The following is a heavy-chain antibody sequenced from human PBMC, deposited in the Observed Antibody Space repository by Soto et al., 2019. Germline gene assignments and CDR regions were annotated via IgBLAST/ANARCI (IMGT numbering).Heavy chain of an antibody. V-gene: IGHV3-23*01. J-gene: IGHJ3*02. CDR2: ISGSGGST. D-gene: IGHD3-22*01. CDR3: AKEIPDSSGYIDAFDI. Sequence: GGSLRLSCAASGFTFSSFAMSWVRQAPGKGLEWVSAISGSGGSTYYADSVKGRFTISRDNSKNTLYLQMNSLRAEDTAVYYSAKEIPDSSGYIDAFDIWGQGTMVTVSS. CDR1: GFTFSSFA.